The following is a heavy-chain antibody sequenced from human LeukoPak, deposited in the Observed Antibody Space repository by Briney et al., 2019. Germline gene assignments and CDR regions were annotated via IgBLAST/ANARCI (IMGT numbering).Heavy chain of an antibody. D-gene: IGHD6-13*01. CDR3: ARDLTIAAAGYDY. Sequence: PGGSLRLSCAASGFTFSSYSMNWFRQAPGKGLEWVSSISSSSSYIYYADSVKGRFTISRDNAKNSLYLQMNSLRAEDTAVYYCARDLTIAAAGYDYWGQGTLVTVSS. V-gene: IGHV3-21*01. CDR1: GFTFSSYS. CDR2: ISSSSSYI. J-gene: IGHJ4*02.